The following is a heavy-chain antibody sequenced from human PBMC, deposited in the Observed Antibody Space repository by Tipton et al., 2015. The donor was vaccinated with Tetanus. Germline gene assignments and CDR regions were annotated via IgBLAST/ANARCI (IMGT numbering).Heavy chain of an antibody. CDR3: ARRGSSWYWYFDL. J-gene: IGHJ2*01. D-gene: IGHD6-13*01. CDR1: GGSISSGTYY. Sequence: TLSLTCTVSGGSISSGTYYWGWIRHAPGKGLEWIGSIYFSGRAYYNPSLKSRVTISIHTSKNQLSLRLTSVTAADTAVYYCARRGSSWYWYFDLWGRGNLVTVSS. CDR2: IYFSGRA. V-gene: IGHV4-39*01.